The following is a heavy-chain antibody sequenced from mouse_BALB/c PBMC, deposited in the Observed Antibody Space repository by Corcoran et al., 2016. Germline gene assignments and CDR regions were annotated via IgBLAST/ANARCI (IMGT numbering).Heavy chain of an antibody. Sequence: EVQLQQSGPELVKPGASVKISCKASGYTFTEYTMHWVKQSHGKSLEWSGGINPNNGGTSYNQKFKGKATLTVDKSSSTAYMELRSLTSEDSAVYYCARRGDYYAMDYWGQGTSVTVSS. CDR3: ARRGDYYAMDY. CDR2: INPNNGGT. J-gene: IGHJ4*01. V-gene: IGHV1-18*01. CDR1: GYTFTEYT.